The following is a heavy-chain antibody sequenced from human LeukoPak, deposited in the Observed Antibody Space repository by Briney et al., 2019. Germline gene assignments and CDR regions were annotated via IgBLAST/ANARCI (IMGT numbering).Heavy chain of an antibody. J-gene: IGHJ4*02. CDR2: INPNSGGT. Sequence: ASVKVSCKASGYTFTGYYMHWVRQAPGQGLEWMGWINPNSGGTNYAQKFQGRVTMTRDTSIGTAYMELSRLRSDDTAVYYCARLMSGSYQSADYWGQGTLVTVSS. CDR1: GYTFTGYY. V-gene: IGHV1-2*02. D-gene: IGHD1-26*01. CDR3: ARLMSGSYQSADY.